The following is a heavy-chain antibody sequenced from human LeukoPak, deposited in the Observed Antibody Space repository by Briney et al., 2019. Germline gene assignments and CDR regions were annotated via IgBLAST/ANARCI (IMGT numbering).Heavy chain of an antibody. V-gene: IGHV4-59*01. CDR3: AGVSPSYYYDSSGFLDAFDI. CDR2: IYYSGST. Sequence: SETLSLTCAVYGGSFSSYYWSWIRQPPGKGLEWTGYIYYSGSTNYNPSLKSRVTISVDTSKNQFSLKLSSVTAADTAVYYCAGVSPSYYYDSSGFLDAFDIWGQGTMVTVSS. CDR1: GGSFSSYY. D-gene: IGHD3-22*01. J-gene: IGHJ3*02.